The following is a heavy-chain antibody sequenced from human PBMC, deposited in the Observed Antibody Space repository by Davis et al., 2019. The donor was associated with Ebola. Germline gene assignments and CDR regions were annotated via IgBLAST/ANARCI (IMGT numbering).Heavy chain of an antibody. D-gene: IGHD1-7*01. CDR3: TRLPGTTFPFDN. V-gene: IGHV3-73*01. CDR2: IISKANSYAT. Sequence: GESLKISCAASGFIFSGSAMHWVCQAFGKGLSWVGRIISKANSYATAYAASVKGRFTITRDDSKNTAYLQMNSLKTEDTAVYYCTRLPGTTFPFDNWSQGTLVTVSS. CDR1: GFIFSGSA. J-gene: IGHJ4*02.